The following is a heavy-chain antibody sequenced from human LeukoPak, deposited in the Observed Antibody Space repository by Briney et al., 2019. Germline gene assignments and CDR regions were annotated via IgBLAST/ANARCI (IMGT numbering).Heavy chain of an antibody. V-gene: IGHV3-21*06. Sequence: GGSLRHSCAASGVSFSSYRTNWVRQAPGKGLEWVSSVCNSGDYIHYADSVKGRFTISRGNSKNSLYLQMNSLRAEDTAVYYCARDGGSYPYYYYYYMDVWGKGTTVTISS. D-gene: IGHD1-26*01. J-gene: IGHJ6*03. CDR1: GVSFSSYR. CDR3: ARDGGSYPYYYYYYMDV. CDR2: VCNSGDYI.